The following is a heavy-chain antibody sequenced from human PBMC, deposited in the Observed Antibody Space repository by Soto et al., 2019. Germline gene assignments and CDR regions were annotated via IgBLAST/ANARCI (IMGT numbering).Heavy chain of an antibody. D-gene: IGHD1-26*01. CDR2: ISYDGSNK. J-gene: IGHJ4*02. V-gene: IGHV3-30*03. Sequence: GGSLRLSCAASGFTFSTYGMHWVRQAPGKGLEWVAFISYDGSNKYYADSVKGRFTISRDNSKNTLYLEMNSLRSEDTAVYYCTRAPSGNYFFEFWGQGTLVTVSS. CDR3: TRAPSGNYFFEF. CDR1: GFTFSTYG.